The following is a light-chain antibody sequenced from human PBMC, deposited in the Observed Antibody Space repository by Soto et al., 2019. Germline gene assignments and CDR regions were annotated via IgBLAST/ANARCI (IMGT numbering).Light chain of an antibody. CDR2: GAS. CDR3: HQSGSSPAT. V-gene: IGKV3-20*01. Sequence: EVVLTQSPGTLSLSPGERATLSCRASQSVSTNYLAWYQQKPGQAPRLLIYGASSRATGIPDRFSGSGSGTDFTLTISRLEPEDFAVYYCHQSGSSPATFGQGTKVDIK. J-gene: IGKJ1*01. CDR1: QSVSTNY.